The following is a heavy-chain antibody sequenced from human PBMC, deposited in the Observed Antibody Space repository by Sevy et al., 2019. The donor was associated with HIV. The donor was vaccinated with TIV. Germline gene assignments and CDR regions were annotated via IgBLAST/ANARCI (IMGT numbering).Heavy chain of an antibody. CDR1: GFTFSSYA. CDR2: IESKIDGGTI. V-gene: IGHV3-15*04. Sequence: GGSLRLSCAASGFTFSSYAMSWVRQAPGKGLEWVGLIESKIDGGTIYYAAPVKGRFSISRDDSKNTLFLQMNSLKTEDTAVYYCATDHPPEQLVSDYWGQGTLVTVSS. CDR3: ATDHPPEQLVSDY. J-gene: IGHJ4*02. D-gene: IGHD6-6*01.